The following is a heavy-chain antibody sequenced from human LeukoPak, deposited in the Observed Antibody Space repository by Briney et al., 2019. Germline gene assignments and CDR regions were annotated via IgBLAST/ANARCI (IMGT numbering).Heavy chain of an antibody. D-gene: IGHD3-22*01. J-gene: IGHJ5*02. CDR3: AREDLNYYDSSGYYYFRWFDP. CDR1: GGSISSYY. V-gene: IGHV4-59*08. Sequence: SSETLSLTCTVSGGSISSYYWSWIRQPPGKGLEWIGYIYYSGSTNYNPSLKSRVTISVDTSKNQFSLKLSSVTAADTAVYYCAREDLNYYDSSGYYYFRWFDPWGQGTLVTVSS. CDR2: IYYSGST.